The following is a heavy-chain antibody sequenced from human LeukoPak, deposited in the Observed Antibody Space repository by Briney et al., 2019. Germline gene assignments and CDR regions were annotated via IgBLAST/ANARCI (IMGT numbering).Heavy chain of an antibody. J-gene: IGHJ6*03. V-gene: IGHV3-74*01. CDR1: GFTFSSYW. CDR3: ARDRPFYGDFYYYMDV. Sequence: SGGSLRLSCAASGFTFSSYWMHWVRQAPGKGLVWVSRINSDGSSTNYADSVKGRFTISRDNAKNTLYLQMNSLRAEDTAVYYCARDRPFYGDFYYYMDVWGKGTTVTVSS. D-gene: IGHD4-17*01. CDR2: INSDGSST.